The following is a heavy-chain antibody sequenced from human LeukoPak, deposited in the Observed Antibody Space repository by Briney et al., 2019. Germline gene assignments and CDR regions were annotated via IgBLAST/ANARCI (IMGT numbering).Heavy chain of an antibody. CDR1: GLTFSSYA. Sequence: GGSLRLSCAASGLTFSSYAMSWVRQAPGKGLEWVSAISGSGGSTYYADSVKGRFTISRDNSKNTLYLQMNSLRAEDTAVYYCAKDMGPYYDILTGYYFGWDDYYYYYGMDVWGQGTTVTVSS. V-gene: IGHV3-23*01. CDR3: AKDMGPYYDILTGYYFGWDDYYYYYGMDV. D-gene: IGHD3-9*01. J-gene: IGHJ6*02. CDR2: ISGSGGST.